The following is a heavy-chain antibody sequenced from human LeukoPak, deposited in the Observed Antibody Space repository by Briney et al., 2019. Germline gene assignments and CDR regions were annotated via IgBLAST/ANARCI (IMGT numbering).Heavy chain of an antibody. V-gene: IGHV3-30*03. Sequence: GGSLRLSCAASGFTFSSYGMHWVRQAPGKGLEWVAVISYDGSNKYYADSVKGRFTISRDNSKNTLYLQMNSLRAEDTALYYCARAQVTVPGGDYWGQGTLVTVSS. J-gene: IGHJ4*02. CDR3: ARAQVTVPGGDY. D-gene: IGHD6-19*01. CDR1: GFTFSSYG. CDR2: ISYDGSNK.